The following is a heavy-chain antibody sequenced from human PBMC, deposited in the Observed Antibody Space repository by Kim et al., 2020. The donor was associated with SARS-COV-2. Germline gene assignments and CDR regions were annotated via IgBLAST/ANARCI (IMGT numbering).Heavy chain of an antibody. D-gene: IGHD6-19*01. J-gene: IGHJ1*01. CDR1: GGSFSGYY. CDR3: ARGNPAVAGTRAEYFQH. V-gene: IGHV4-34*01. Sequence: SETLSLTCAVYGGSFSGYYWSWIRQPPGKGLEWIGEINHSGSTNYNPSLKSRVTISVDTSKNQFSLKLSSVTAADTAVYYCARGNPAVAGTRAEYFQHWGQGTLVTVSS. CDR2: INHSGST.